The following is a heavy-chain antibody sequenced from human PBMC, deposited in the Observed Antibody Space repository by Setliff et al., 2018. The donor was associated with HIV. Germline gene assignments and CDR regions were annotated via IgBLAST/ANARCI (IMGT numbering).Heavy chain of an antibody. CDR2: ISYDGNTV. CDR1: GFSFDNYG. V-gene: IGHV3-33*05. Sequence: PGGSLRLSCVASGFSFDNYGMHWVRQTPGKGLEWVAVISYDGNTVFYADSVKGRFTISRDNGKNSLYLQMNSLRAEDTAVYYCVRDTMYAFDIWGQGTMVTVSS. J-gene: IGHJ3*02. CDR3: VRDTMYAFDI.